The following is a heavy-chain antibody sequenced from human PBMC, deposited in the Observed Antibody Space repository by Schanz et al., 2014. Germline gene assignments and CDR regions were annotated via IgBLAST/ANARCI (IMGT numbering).Heavy chain of an antibody. CDR1: GGSMRRGAYS. V-gene: IGHV4-30-2*06. CDR3: AREGPGDYYGMDL. Sequence: QVQLQESGSGLVTPSQTLSLTCAVAGGSMRRGAYSWNWIRQSPGKGLEWIGYIFHSGRPYYNPSSKSRVTTPRDPFRNQFPLTLRDVAAADTAVYYCAREGPGDYYGMDLWGQGRTVTVSS. J-gene: IGHJ6*02. CDR2: IFHSGRP.